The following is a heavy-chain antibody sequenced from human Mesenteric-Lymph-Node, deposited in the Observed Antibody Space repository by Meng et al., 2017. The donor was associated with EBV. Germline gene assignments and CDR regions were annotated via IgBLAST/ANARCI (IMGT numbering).Heavy chain of an antibody. V-gene: IGHV4-34*01. CDR1: GGSFSGYY. CDR3: ARFGAILRGFDY. Sequence: QVQLRRWGAGLLNPSETLSLTCAVYGGSFSGYYWSWIRQPPGKGLEWIGEINHSGSTNYNPSLKSRVTISVDTSKNQFSLKLSSVTAADTAVYYCARFGAILRGFDYWGQGTLVTVSS. D-gene: IGHD3-10*01. CDR2: INHSGST. J-gene: IGHJ4*02.